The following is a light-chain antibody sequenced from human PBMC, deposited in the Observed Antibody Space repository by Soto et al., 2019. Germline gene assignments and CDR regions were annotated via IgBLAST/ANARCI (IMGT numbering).Light chain of an antibody. Sequence: EIVLTQSTGTLSLSPGERATLSCRASQSVSSSYLAWYQQKPGQAPRLLIYGASSRATGIPARFSGSGSGTAFTLTISRLEPEDFAVYYCQQYGSSPYTFGQGTKLEIK. CDR1: QSVSSSY. J-gene: IGKJ2*01. CDR2: GAS. V-gene: IGKV3-20*01. CDR3: QQYGSSPYT.